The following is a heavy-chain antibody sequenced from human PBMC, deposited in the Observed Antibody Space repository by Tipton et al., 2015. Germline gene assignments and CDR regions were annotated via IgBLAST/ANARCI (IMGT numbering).Heavy chain of an antibody. CDR3: PRHPTESAYYPHYFDY. D-gene: IGHD3-22*01. CDR1: GFTFSNYW. J-gene: IGHJ4*02. Sequence: GSLRLSCAASGFTFSNYWMSWVRQAPGKGLEWVANIKQDGSEKYYVDSVKGRFTISRDNAKNSLYLQMNSLRAEDTAVYFCPRHPTESAYYPHYFDYWGQGTLVTVSS. CDR2: IKQDGSEK. V-gene: IGHV3-7*01.